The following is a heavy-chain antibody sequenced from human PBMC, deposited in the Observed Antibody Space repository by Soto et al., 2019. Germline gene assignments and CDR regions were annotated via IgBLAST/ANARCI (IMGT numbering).Heavy chain of an antibody. CDR2: ISAYNGNT. CDR1: GYTFTSYG. V-gene: IGHV1-18*01. D-gene: IGHD4-17*01. Sequence: QVQLVQSGAEVKKPGASVKVPCKASGYTFTSYGISWVRQAPGQGLEWMGWISAYNGNTNYAQKLQGRVTMTTDTSTSTAYMXXXXXXXXXTXXXXXXXXXYGDYVNAFDIWGQGTMVTVSS. CDR3: XXXXYGDYVNAFDI. J-gene: IGHJ3*02.